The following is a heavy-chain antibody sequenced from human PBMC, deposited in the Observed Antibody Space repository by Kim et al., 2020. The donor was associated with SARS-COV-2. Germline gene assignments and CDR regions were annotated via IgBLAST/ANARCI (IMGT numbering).Heavy chain of an antibody. D-gene: IGHD3-3*01. CDR3: ARGDTIFGVFINAFDI. CDR2: IYYSGST. V-gene: IGHV4-31*03. J-gene: IGHJ3*02. CDR1: GGSISSGGYY. Sequence: SETLSLTCTVSGGSISSGGYYWSWIRQHPGKGLEWIGYIYYSGSTYYNPSLKSRVPISVDTSKNQFSLKLSSVTAADTAVYYCARGDTIFGVFINAFDIWGQGTMVTVSS.